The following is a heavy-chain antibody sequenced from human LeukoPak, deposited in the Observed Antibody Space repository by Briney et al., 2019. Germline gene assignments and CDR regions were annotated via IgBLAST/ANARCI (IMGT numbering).Heavy chain of an antibody. CDR1: GFTVSSNY. Sequence: AGGSLRLSCAASGFTVSSNYMSWVRQAPGKGLEWVSVIYSGGSIYYADSVKGRFTISRDNSKNTLCLQMNSLRAEDTAVYYCARDQVRGSSSSYSWGQGTLVSVSS. J-gene: IGHJ4*02. D-gene: IGHD6-6*01. CDR3: ARDQVRGSSSSYS. CDR2: IYSGGSI. V-gene: IGHV3-53*01.